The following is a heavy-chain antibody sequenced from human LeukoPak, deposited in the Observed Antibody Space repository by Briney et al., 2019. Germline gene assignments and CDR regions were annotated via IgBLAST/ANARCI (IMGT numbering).Heavy chain of an antibody. CDR3: ARGLRSSSWYQVFDP. Sequence: SETLSLTCTVSGGSISSSSFYWGWIRQPPGKGLEWIGGIYYSGNTYYNPSLKSRVTISVDTSKNQFSLNLSSVTAADTAVYYCARGLRSSSWYQVFDPWGQGTLVTVSS. CDR2: IYYSGNT. V-gene: IGHV4-39*01. CDR1: GGSISSSSFY. J-gene: IGHJ5*02. D-gene: IGHD6-13*01.